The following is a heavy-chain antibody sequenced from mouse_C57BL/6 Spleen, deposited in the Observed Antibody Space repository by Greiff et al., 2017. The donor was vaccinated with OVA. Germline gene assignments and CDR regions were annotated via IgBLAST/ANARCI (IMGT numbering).Heavy chain of an antibody. CDR1: GYAFSSYW. Sequence: QVQLQQSGAELVKPGASVKISCKASGYAFSSYWMNWVKQRPGKGLEWIGQIYPGDGDTNYNGKFKGKATLTADKSSSTAYMQLSSLTSEDSAVYFCARDLPQVFYAMDYWGQGTSVTVSS. CDR2: IYPGDGDT. CDR3: ARDLPQVFYAMDY. J-gene: IGHJ4*01. V-gene: IGHV1-80*01.